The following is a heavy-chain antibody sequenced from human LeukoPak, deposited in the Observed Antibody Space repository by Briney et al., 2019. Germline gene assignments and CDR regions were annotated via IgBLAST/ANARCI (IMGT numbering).Heavy chain of an antibody. V-gene: IGHV3-21*01. D-gene: IGHD3-22*01. CDR2: ISSSSSYI. J-gene: IGHJ3*02. CDR1: GFTFSSYS. Sequence: GGSLRLSCAASGFTFSSYSMNWVRQAPGKGLEWVSSISSSSSYIYYADSVKGRFTISRDNAKNSLYLQMNSLRAEDTAVHYCASEYYYYDSSGYYYHDAFDIWGQGTMVTVSS. CDR3: ASEYYYYDSSGYYYHDAFDI.